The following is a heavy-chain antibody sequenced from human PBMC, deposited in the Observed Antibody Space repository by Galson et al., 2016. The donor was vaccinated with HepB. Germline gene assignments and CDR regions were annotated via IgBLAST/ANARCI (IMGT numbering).Heavy chain of an antibody. CDR1: GFTFSGYG. CDR2: TYHSGST. D-gene: IGHD3-22*01. V-gene: IGHV4-34*08. J-gene: IGHJ4*02. Sequence: LRLSCAASGFTFSGYGMHWVRQAPGKGLEWIGETYHSGSTNYNPSLKSRVTITADKSNNQLSLKLTSVTAADTAVYYCLKNGFDSLDHWGQGALVTVSS. CDR3: LKNGFDSLDH.